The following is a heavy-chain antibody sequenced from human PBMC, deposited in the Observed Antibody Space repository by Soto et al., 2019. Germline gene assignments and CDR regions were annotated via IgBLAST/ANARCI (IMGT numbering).Heavy chain of an antibody. CDR1: GFTFSSYA. D-gene: IGHD6-13*01. CDR2: IGGGDGTT. Sequence: VQLVESGGGVVQPGRSLRLSCAASGFTFSSYAMHWVRQAPGKGLEWVSTIGGGDGTTYYADSVKGRFTISRDNSNSAMYLQMNSLRVGDTAIYYCAKGILVKPPGTRTFDIWGQGTMVIVS. V-gene: IGHV3-23*04. J-gene: IGHJ3*02. CDR3: AKGILVKPPGTRTFDI.